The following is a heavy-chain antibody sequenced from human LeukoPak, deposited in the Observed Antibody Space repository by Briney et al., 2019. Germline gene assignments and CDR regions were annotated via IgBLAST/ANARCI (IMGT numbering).Heavy chain of an antibody. CDR2: ISSSSSYI. CDR3: ARGVLDANWYFDL. D-gene: IGHD3-3*02. J-gene: IGHJ2*01. Sequence: GGSLRLSCAASGFTFSSYSMNWVRQAPGKGMEWVSSISSSSSYIYYADSVKGRFTISRDNAKNSLYLRMNSLRAEDTAVYYCARGVLDANWYFDLWGRGTLVTVSS. CDR1: GFTFSSYS. V-gene: IGHV3-21*01.